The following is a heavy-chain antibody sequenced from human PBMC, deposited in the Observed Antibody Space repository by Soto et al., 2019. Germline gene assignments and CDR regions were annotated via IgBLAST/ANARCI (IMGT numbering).Heavy chain of an antibody. D-gene: IGHD1-26*01. CDR2: IYPGDSDT. CDR1: GYSFTSYW. CDR3: ARHMGANYYYYGMDV. J-gene: IGHJ6*02. Sequence: GESLKISCKGSGYSFTSYWIGWVRQMPGKGLEWMGIIYPGDSDTRYSPSFQGQVTISADKSISTAYLQWSSLKASDTAMYYCARHMGANYYYYGMDVWGQGTTVTVYS. V-gene: IGHV5-51*01.